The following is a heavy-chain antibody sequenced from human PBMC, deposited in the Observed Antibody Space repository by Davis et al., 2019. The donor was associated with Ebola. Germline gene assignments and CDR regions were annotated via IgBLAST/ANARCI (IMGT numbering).Heavy chain of an antibody. CDR2: IYYSGST. J-gene: IGHJ4*02. D-gene: IGHD4-11*01. Sequence: MPSETLSLTCAVYGGSFSGYYWSWIRQPPGKGLEWIGYIYYSGSTYYNPSLKSRVTISVDTSKNQFSLKLSSVTAADTAVYYCARAVDDYSNYYYFDYWGQGTLVTVSS. CDR1: GGSFSGYY. V-gene: IGHV4-34*09. CDR3: ARAVDDYSNYYYFDY.